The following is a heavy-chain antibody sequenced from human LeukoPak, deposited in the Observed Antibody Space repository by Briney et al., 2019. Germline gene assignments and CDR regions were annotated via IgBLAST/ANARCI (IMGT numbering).Heavy chain of an antibody. CDR1: GFIVSNNY. CDR2: IYSGGST. D-gene: IGHD3-3*01. V-gene: IGHV3-53*01. CDR3: AKSRDFWSGSNNWFDA. Sequence: GGSLRLSCAASGFIVSNNYMTWVRQAPGKGLEWVSVIYSGGSTYYADSVKGRFTISRDNSKNTLYLQMNSLRAEDTAVYYCAKSRDFWSGSNNWFDAWGQGTLVTVSS. J-gene: IGHJ5*02.